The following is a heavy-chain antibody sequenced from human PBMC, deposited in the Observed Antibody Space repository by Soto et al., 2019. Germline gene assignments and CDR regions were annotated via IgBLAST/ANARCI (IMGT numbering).Heavy chain of an antibody. CDR1: GGTFSSYT. D-gene: IGHD4-17*01. CDR3: AGATVVTPSAQH. J-gene: IGHJ1*01. CDR2: IIPILGIA. Sequence: QVQLVQSGAEVKKPGSSVKVSCKASGGTFSSYTISWVRQAPGQGLEWMGRIIPILGIANYAQKIQGRVTITADKSTSTAYMELSSLRSEDTAVYYCAGATVVTPSAQHWGQGTLVTVSS. V-gene: IGHV1-69*02.